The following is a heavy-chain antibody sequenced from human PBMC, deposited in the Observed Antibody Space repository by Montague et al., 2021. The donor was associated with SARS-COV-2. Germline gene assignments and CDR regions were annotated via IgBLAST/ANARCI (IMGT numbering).Heavy chain of an antibody. CDR2: TYYSGST. D-gene: IGHD3/OR15-3a*01. V-gene: IGHV4-39*01. CDR1: GGSISSSSYY. CDR3: ARGLVVWFDP. J-gene: IGHJ5*02. Sequence: SETLSLTCTVSGGSISSSSYYWGWIRQPPGKGLEWIGSTYYSGSTYYNPSLKIRVTISVDTSKNQFSLKLSSVTAADTAVYYCARGLVVWFDPWGQGTLVTVSS.